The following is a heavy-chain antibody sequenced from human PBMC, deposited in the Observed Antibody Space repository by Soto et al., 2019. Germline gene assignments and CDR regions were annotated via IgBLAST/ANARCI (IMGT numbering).Heavy chain of an antibody. Sequence: QVQLQQWGAGLLKPSETLSLTCAVYGGSFSGYYWSWIRQPPGKGLEWIGEINHSGSTNYNPSLNSRVTISVDTSTTQFSLKLSSVTAADTAVYYCARGLEVTVTPRGYFDYWGQGTLVTVSS. CDR3: ARGLEVTVTPRGYFDY. CDR2: INHSGST. D-gene: IGHD4-17*01. CDR1: GGSFSGYY. V-gene: IGHV4-34*01. J-gene: IGHJ4*02.